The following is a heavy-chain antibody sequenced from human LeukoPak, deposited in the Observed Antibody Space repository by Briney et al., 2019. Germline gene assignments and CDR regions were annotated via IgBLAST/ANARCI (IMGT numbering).Heavy chain of an antibody. CDR1: GFTFSSYW. CDR3: ARDKYIAYFDY. CDR2: IKQDGSEK. D-gene: IGHD5-12*01. V-gene: IGHV3-7*01. J-gene: IGHJ4*02. Sequence: GGSLRLSCAASGFTFSSYWVSWVRQAPGKGLEWVANIKQDGSEKYYVDSVKGRFTISRDNAKNSLYLQMNSLRAEDTAVYYCARDKYIAYFDYWGQGTLVTVSS.